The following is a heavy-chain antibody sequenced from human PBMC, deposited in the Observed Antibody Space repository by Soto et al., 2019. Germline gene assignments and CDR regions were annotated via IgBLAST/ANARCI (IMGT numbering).Heavy chain of an antibody. D-gene: IGHD4-17*01. V-gene: IGHV3-33*01. CDR2: IWYDGSNK. Sequence: QVQLMESGGGVVQPGRSLRLSCAASGFTFSSYGMHWVRQAPGKGLEWVAVIWYDGSNKYYADSVKGRFTISRDNSKNTLYLQMNSLRAEDTAVYYCARAGGDYWGYWYFDLWGRGTLVTVSS. J-gene: IGHJ2*01. CDR1: GFTFSSYG. CDR3: ARAGGDYWGYWYFDL.